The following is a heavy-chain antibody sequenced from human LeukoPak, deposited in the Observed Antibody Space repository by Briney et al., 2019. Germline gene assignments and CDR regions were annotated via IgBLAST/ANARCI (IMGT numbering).Heavy chain of an antibody. V-gene: IGHV4-61*02. CDR1: GGSISSGSYY. D-gene: IGHD6-13*01. CDR3: ARLGYSSSWHHSGAFDI. J-gene: IGHJ3*02. CDR2: IYTSGST. Sequence: SETLSLTCTVSGGSISSGSYYWSWIRQPAGKGVEWIGRIYTSGSTNYNPSLKSRVTISVDTSKNQFSLKLSSVTAADTAVYYCARLGYSSSWHHSGAFDIWGQGTMVTVSS.